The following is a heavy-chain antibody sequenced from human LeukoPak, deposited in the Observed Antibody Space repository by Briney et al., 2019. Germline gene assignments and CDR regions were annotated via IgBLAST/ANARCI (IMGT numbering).Heavy chain of an antibody. D-gene: IGHD3-22*01. CDR1: GGFISSYY. J-gene: IGHJ4*02. CDR2: IYYSGDT. Sequence: PETLSLTCTVSGGFISSYYWTWIRQSPGKGLEWIGYIYYSGDTDYNSSLRSRVTISVDTSKNQFSLKLRSVTAADTAVYYCARDPDYYDSSGYYSTPSFDYWGQGTLVTVSS. V-gene: IGHV4-59*01. CDR3: ARDPDYYDSSGYYSTPSFDY.